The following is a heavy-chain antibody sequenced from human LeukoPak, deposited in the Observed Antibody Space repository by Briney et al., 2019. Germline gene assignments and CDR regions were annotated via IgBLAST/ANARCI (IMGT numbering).Heavy chain of an antibody. CDR3: ARDPSLYYYDSSNYYGMDV. CDR1: GFTFSRYA. Sequence: GGSLRLSCAASGFTFSRYAMHWVRQAPGKGLEWVAVISYDGSNKYYADSVKGRFTISRDNSKNTLYLQMNSLRAEDTAVYYCARDPSLYYYDSSNYYGMDVWGQGTTVTVSS. J-gene: IGHJ6*02. D-gene: IGHD3-22*01. CDR2: ISYDGSNK. V-gene: IGHV3-30-3*01.